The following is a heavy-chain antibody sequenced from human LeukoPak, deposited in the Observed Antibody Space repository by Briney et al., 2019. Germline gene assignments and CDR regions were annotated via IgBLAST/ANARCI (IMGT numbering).Heavy chain of an antibody. J-gene: IGHJ4*02. V-gene: IGHV3-23*01. CDR2: ISGSGDST. Sequence: AGGSLRLSCEASGFTFSSYAMSWVRQAPGKGLEWVSVISGSGDSTYYADSVEGRCTISRDNSKDALYLQMNSLRAVDTAVYYCARVGYSGYDYDYWGQGTLVTVSS. CDR3: ARVGYSGYDYDY. D-gene: IGHD5-12*01. CDR1: GFTFSSYA.